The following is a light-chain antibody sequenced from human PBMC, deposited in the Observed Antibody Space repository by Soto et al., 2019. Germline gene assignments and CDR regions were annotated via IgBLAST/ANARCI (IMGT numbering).Light chain of an antibody. J-gene: IGKJ1*01. CDR3: QQYNNWPRT. CDR2: GAS. CDR1: QSFTSN. V-gene: IGKV3-15*01. Sequence: EVVMTQSPATLSVSPGERATLSCRASQSFTSNLAWYQQKPGQAPRLFIYGASSRATGLPVRFSGSGSGTEFNLTISSLQSEDLAVYYCQQYNNWPRTFGQGTKVEIK.